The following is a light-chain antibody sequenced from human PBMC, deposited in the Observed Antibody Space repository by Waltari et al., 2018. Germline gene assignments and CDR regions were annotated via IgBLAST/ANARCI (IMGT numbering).Light chain of an antibody. V-gene: IGKV1-33*01. CDR2: DAS. CDR1: QDISDY. J-gene: IGKJ4*01. Sequence: DIQMTQSPSSLSASVGDRVTITCQASQDISDYLHWFQQKPGEAPNLLIYDASNLESGVPSRFSGSGSGTHFTLTITNLLPEDCATYYCQQYDNLPLTFGGGTKVQI. CDR3: QQYDNLPLT.